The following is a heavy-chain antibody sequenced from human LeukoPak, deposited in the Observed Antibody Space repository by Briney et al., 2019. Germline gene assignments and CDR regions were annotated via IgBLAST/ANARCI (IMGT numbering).Heavy chain of an antibody. CDR3: AKVRYVGYYFDT. CDR2: ISGSGGTT. J-gene: IGHJ4*02. V-gene: IGHV3-23*01. Sequence: GGSLRLSCAASGFTFSNYAMNWVRQARGKGLEGVSSISGSGGTTYYADSVKGRFTISRDNSKNTLYLQMNSLRAEDTAVYYCAKVRYVGYYFDTWGQGTLVTVSS. D-gene: IGHD3-9*01. CDR1: GFTFSNYA.